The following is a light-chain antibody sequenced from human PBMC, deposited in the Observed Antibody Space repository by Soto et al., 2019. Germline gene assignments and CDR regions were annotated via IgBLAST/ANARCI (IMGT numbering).Light chain of an antibody. CDR2: DAS. V-gene: IGKV3-11*01. CDR1: QSISSY. Sequence: EIVLTQSPDTLSLSPGERATLSCRASQSISSYLAWYQQKPGQAPRLLIYDASNRATGVPARFSGSGSGTDFTLTISSLEPEDFAVYYCQQRSSWPPTFGQGTRLEI. J-gene: IGKJ5*01. CDR3: QQRSSWPPT.